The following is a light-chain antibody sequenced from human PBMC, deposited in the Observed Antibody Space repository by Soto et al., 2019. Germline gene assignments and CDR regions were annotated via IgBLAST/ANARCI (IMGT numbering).Light chain of an antibody. CDR1: SSEVGGYNY. J-gene: IGLJ2*01. CDR2: EVS. CDR3: SSYAGSNNFV. Sequence: SALTQPPSASGSPGQSVTISCTGTSSEVGGYNYVSWYQQHPGKAPKLMIYEVSKRPSGVPDRFSGSKSGNTASLTVSGLQAEDEADYYCSSYAGSNNFVFGGGTKLTVL. V-gene: IGLV2-8*01.